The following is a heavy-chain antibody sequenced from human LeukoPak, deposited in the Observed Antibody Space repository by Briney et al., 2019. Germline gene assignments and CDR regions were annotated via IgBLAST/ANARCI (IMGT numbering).Heavy chain of an antibody. D-gene: IGHD3-22*01. CDR3: AKDRTNYYDSSDLDY. CDR1: GFTFSAYG. CDR2: IAYDGSDK. Sequence: PGRSLRLSCAASGFTFSAYGIHWVRQAPGKGPEWVAFIAYDGSDKKYADSVKGRFTISRDNFKNTLYLQMNSLKIEDTAMYYCAKDRTNYYDSSDLDYWGQGTLVTVSS. J-gene: IGHJ4*02. V-gene: IGHV3-30*18.